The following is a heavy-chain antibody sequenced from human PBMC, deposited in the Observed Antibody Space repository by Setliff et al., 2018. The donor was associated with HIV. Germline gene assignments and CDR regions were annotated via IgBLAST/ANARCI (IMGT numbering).Heavy chain of an antibody. D-gene: IGHD4-17*01. CDR3: ARAAAGNTGPFDL. CDR2: VSSRGDT. CDR1: DSGTYY. J-gene: IGHJ4*02. V-gene: IGHV4-4*07. Sequence: SETLSLTCTVPDSGTYYWSWIRQPAGKGLEWIGRVSSRGDTNYNPLLKSRVTMSVDTSKNQFSLKLTSVTASDTAVYYCARAAAGNTGPFDLWGQGSPVTVSS.